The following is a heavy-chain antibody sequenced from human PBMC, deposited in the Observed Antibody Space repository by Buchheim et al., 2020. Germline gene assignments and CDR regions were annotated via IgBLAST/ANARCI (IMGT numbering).Heavy chain of an antibody. J-gene: IGHJ4*02. Sequence: QVQLVESGGGVVQPGRSLRLSCAASGFTFSSYGMHWVRQAPGKGLEWVAVIWYDGSNKYYADSVKGRFTISRDNSKTTLYLQMNSLRAEDTAMYYCARNIAAAGGDFDYWGQGTL. V-gene: IGHV3-33*01. CDR1: GFTFSSYG. CDR3: ARNIAAAGGDFDY. CDR2: IWYDGSNK. D-gene: IGHD6-13*01.